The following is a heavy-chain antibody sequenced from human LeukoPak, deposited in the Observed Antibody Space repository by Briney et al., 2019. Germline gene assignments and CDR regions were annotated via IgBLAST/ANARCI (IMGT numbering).Heavy chain of an antibody. CDR3: ARDGSLPYDAFDI. Sequence: PGGSLRLSCAASGFTFSSYAMSWVRQAPGKGLEWVSSISSSSSYIYYADSVKGRFTISRDNAKNSLYLQMNSLRAEDTAVYYCARDGSLPYDAFDIWGQGTMVTVSS. CDR1: GFTFSSYA. CDR2: ISSSSSYI. J-gene: IGHJ3*02. V-gene: IGHV3-21*01.